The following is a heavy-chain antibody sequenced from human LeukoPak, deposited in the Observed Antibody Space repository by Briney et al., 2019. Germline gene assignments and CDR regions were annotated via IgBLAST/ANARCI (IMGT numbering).Heavy chain of an antibody. CDR3: ARQHKYGGNALDP. J-gene: IGHJ5*02. V-gene: IGHV4-38-2*02. CDR1: GYSISSGYY. D-gene: IGHD4-23*01. CDR2: IYRSGST. Sequence: SETLSLTCTVSGYSISSGYYWGWIRQPPGKGLQWIGSIYRSGSTYYNPSLKSRVTISVDTSKNQFSLKLSSVTAADTAVYYCARQHKYGGNALDPWGQGTLVTVSS.